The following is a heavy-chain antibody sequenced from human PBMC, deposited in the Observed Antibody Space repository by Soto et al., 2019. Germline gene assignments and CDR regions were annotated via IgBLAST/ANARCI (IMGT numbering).Heavy chain of an antibody. D-gene: IGHD2-21*02. CDR2: ISGSGGST. V-gene: IGHV3-23*01. CDR3: AKDQSVVTATNYYYYGMDV. J-gene: IGHJ6*02. CDR1: GFTFSSYA. Sequence: GGSLILSCAASGFTFSSYAMSWVRQAPGKGLEWVSAISGSGGSTYYADSVKGRFTISRDNSKNTLYLQMNSLRAEDTAVYYCAKDQSVVTATNYYYYGMDVWGQGTTVTVSS.